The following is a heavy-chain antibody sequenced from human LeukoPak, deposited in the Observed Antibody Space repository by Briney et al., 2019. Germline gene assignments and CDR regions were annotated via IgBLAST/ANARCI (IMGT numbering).Heavy chain of an antibody. CDR2: IYYSGST. CDR1: GGSISSYY. V-gene: IGHV4-59*08. J-gene: IGHJ6*02. D-gene: IGHD2-15*01. Sequence: SQTLSLTCTVSGGSISSYYCSWIRQPPGKGLEWIGYIYYSGSTNYNPTLKSRVTISVDTSKNQFSLKLSSVTAADTAVYYCARHGGPADTQGGYYYYGMDVWGQGTTVTVSS. CDR3: ARHGGPADTQGGYYYYGMDV.